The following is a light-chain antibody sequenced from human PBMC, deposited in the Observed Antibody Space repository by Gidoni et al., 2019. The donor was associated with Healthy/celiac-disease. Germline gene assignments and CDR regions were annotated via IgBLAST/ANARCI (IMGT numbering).Light chain of an antibody. J-gene: IGKJ3*01. CDR1: QSVTSY. Sequence: EIALTHSPATLSLSPGERATLSCRASQSVTSYLAWYQQKPGQAPRLLIYDASNRATGIPARFSGSGSGTDFTLTISSLEPEDFAVYYCQQRSNWPPGFTFGPGTKVDIK. CDR3: QQRSNWPPGFT. V-gene: IGKV3-11*01. CDR2: DAS.